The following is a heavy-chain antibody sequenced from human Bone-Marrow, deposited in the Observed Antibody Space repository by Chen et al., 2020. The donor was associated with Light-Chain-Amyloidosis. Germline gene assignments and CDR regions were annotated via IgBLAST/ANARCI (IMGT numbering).Heavy chain of an antibody. D-gene: IGHD3-10*01. J-gene: IGHJ3*02. CDR2: IWYDGSNK. V-gene: IGHV3-33*01. CDR1: GFTFSSYG. Sequence: QVQLVESGGGVVQPGRSLRLSCAASGFTFSSYGMHWVRQAPGKGREWVAVIWYDGSNKYYADSVKGRFTISRDNSKNTLYLQMNSLRAEDTAVYYCAGSPAGHDAFDIWGQGTMVTVSS. CDR3: AGSPAGHDAFDI.